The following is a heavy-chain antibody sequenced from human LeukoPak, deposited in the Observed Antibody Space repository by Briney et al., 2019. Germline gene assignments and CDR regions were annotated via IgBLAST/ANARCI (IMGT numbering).Heavy chain of an antibody. Sequence: GGSLGLSCAASGFTSSDYYMSWIRQAPGKGLEWVSYISSSSSYTNYADSVKGRFTISRDNAKNSLYLQMNSLRAEDTAVYYCARDNTVTTSVDYWGQGTLVTVSS. CDR1: GFTSSDYY. D-gene: IGHD4-17*01. CDR2: ISSSSSYT. CDR3: ARDNTVTTSVDY. V-gene: IGHV3-11*06. J-gene: IGHJ4*02.